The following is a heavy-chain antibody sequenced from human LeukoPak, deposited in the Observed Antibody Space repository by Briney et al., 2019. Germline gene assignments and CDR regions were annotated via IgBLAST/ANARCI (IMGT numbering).Heavy chain of an antibody. Sequence: KPGESLKISCKGSGYSFTSYWIGWVRQMPGKGLEWMGIIYPGDSDTRYSPSFQGQVTISADKSISTAYLQWSSLKASDTAMYYCAGRRLDTAMADFNWFDPWGQGTLVTVSS. D-gene: IGHD5-18*01. CDR1: GYSFTSYW. J-gene: IGHJ5*02. V-gene: IGHV5-51*01. CDR2: IYPGDSDT. CDR3: AGRRLDTAMADFNWFDP.